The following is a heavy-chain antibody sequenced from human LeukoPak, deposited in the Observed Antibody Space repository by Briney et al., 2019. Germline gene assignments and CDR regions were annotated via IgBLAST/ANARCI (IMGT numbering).Heavy chain of an antibody. Sequence: PGGSLRLSCAASGFTFSYYWMHWVRQAPGKGLVWVSRINHDGSSTTYADSVKGRFTISRDNAKNTLYLQMNSLRAEDTAVYYCARVVDTHFDYWGQGTLVTVSS. V-gene: IGHV3-74*01. CDR2: INHDGSST. CDR3: ARVVDTHFDY. D-gene: IGHD5-18*01. CDR1: GFTFSYYW. J-gene: IGHJ4*02.